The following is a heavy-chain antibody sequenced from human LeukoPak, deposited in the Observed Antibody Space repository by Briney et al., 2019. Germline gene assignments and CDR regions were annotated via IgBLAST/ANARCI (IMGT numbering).Heavy chain of an antibody. V-gene: IGHV4-38-2*02. J-gene: IGHJ2*01. CDR1: GYSISSGYY. D-gene: IGHD6-13*01. Sequence: PSETLSLTCTVSGYSISSGYYWGWIRQPPGKGLEWIGSTYNSGSTNYNPSLKSRVIMSVDTSKNQFSLKLSSVTAADTAVYYCARVSSSWYQDWYFDLWGRGTLVTVSS. CDR3: ARVSSSWYQDWYFDL. CDR2: TYNSGST.